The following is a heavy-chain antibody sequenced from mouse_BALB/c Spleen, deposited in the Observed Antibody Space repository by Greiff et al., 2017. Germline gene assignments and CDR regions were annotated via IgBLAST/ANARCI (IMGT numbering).Heavy chain of an antibody. CDR1: GYTFTSYW. CDR2: INPSNGRT. Sequence: QVQLQQPGAELVKPGASVKLSCKASGYTFTSYWMHWVKQRPGQGLEWIGEINPSNGRTNYNEKFKSKATLTVDKSSSTAYMQLSSLTSEDSAVYYCARSDYYDYEGFAYWGQGTLVTVSA. CDR3: ARSDYYDYEGFAY. J-gene: IGHJ3*01. V-gene: IGHV1S81*02. D-gene: IGHD2-4*01.